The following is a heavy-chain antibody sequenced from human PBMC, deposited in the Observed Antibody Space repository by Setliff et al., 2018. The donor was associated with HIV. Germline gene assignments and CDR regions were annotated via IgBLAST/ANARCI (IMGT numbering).Heavy chain of an antibody. V-gene: IGHV4-59*11. CDR2: INYRGNT. D-gene: IGHD2-8*01. CDR3: ARGLMVNDADPFDY. J-gene: IGHJ4*02. CDR1: YGSINNHY. Sequence: SETLSLTCSIFYGSINNHYWTWIRQSPGKGLEWIGHINYRGNTYYNPSVKSRVTISRDTSKNQFSLRLDSVTAADTAVYYCARGLMVNDADPFDYWGQGALVTVSS.